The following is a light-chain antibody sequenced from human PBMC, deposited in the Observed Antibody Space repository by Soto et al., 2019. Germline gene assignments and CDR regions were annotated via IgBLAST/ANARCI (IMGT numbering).Light chain of an antibody. CDR1: QSVSSSY. Sequence: EIVLTQSPGTLSLSPGERATLSCRASQSVSSSYLAWYQQKPGQAPRLLIYGASNRATGIPDRFSGSGSGTDLTLTISTLEPEDFAVYYCQQYGGSPGAFGQGTKVEI. J-gene: IGKJ1*01. CDR3: QQYGGSPGA. V-gene: IGKV3-20*01. CDR2: GAS.